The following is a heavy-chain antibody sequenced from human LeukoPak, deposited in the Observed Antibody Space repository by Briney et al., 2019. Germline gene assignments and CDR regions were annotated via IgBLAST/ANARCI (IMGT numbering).Heavy chain of an antibody. CDR2: ISNDGRRI. J-gene: IGHJ5*02. V-gene: IGHV3-30*18. D-gene: IGHD2-2*01. Sequence: GGSLRLSCAASGFTFSSYGMHWVRQAPAKGLEWVAVISNDGRRIYYADYVKGLFTISRDNSKNTLFLQMNSLRAEDTAVYYCAKGGYCSSTSCYVGWFDPWGQGTLVTVSS. CDR3: AKGGYCSSTSCYVGWFDP. CDR1: GFTFSSYG.